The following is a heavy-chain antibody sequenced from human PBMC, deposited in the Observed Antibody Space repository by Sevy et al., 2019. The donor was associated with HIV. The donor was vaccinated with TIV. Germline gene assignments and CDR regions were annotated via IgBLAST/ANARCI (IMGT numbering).Heavy chain of an antibody. CDR2: INKDGSDA. V-gene: IGHV3-74*01. CDR1: GFTFSNYW. D-gene: IGHD1-7*01. J-gene: IGHJ4*02. CDR3: TRDLRGPAPLFSATTAGFDF. Sequence: GGSLRLSCAASGFTFSNYWMHWVRQPPGKGLVWVSRINKDGSDAVYADSVKGRFTISRDNAKNTLSLQMDNLRVDDSGIYYWTRDLRGPAPLFSATTAGFDFWGQGTLVTVSS.